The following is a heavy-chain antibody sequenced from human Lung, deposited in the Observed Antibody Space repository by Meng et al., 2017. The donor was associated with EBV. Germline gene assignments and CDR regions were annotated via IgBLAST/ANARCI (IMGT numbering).Heavy chain of an antibody. Sequence: QGQPAQSRPEVNKPGASVKVSGKASDYSFTGYGVSWVRQAPGQGLEWRAWLGAHDGDTSHAPKFQGRVTVSADRPTATAYMGWRSLRSDDTAVYYCARGTPRRSYSDYWGQGTLVTVSS. CDR1: DYSFTGYG. J-gene: IGHJ4*02. CDR3: ARGTPRRSYSDY. V-gene: IGHV1-18*01. CDR2: LGAHDGDT.